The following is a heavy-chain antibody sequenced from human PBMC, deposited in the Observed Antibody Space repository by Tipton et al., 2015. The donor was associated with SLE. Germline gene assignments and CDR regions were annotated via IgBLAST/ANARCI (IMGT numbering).Heavy chain of an antibody. J-gene: IGHJ4*02. CDR1: GFSFRSYG. CDR2: IWYDGSHK. V-gene: IGHV3-33*01. D-gene: IGHD3-16*02. CDR3: ARGGVINPPGY. Sequence: SLRLSCAASGFSFRSYGMQWARQAPGRGLEWVALIWYDGSHKFYADSVKGRFTISRDNSKNTLYLQMNSLRAEDTAVYYCARGGVINPPGYWGQGTLVTVSS.